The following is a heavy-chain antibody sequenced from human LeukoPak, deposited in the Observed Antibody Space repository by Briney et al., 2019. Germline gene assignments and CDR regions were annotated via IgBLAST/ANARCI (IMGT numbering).Heavy chain of an antibody. Sequence: GGSLRLSCAASGFTFSNYWMHWVRQAPGKGLEWVSRINEYGTTITYADSVKGRFTISRENARNTLFLQMNSLTPEDTAVYYCVRDLILVWTPGDDFDHWGQGTLVAVSS. J-gene: IGHJ4*02. D-gene: IGHD3-16*01. CDR3: VRDLILVWTPGDDFDH. CDR2: INEYGTTI. V-gene: IGHV3-74*01. CDR1: GFTFSNYW.